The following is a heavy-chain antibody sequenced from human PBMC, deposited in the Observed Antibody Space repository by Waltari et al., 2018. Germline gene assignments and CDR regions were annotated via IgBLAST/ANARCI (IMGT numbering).Heavy chain of an antibody. CDR2: ISGGGDNT. D-gene: IGHD3-10*01. V-gene: IGHV3-23*01. Sequence: EVQLLDSGGGLVQHGGSLRLSCAASGFSFKHHAMSWVRQAPGGGLEWVSAISGGGDNTYYADSVKGRFTISRDNSKNTLFLQMISLRAEDTALYYCVKDSDGSGSYPFDAWGQGTMVTVSS. CDR3: VKDSDGSGSYPFDA. J-gene: IGHJ3*01. CDR1: GFSFKHHA.